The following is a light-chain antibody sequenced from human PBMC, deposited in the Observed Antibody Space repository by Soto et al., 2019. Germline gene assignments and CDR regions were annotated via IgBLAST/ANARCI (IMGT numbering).Light chain of an antibody. CDR3: QQYNDYPWT. Sequence: DIQMTQSPSTLSASVGDRVTITCRASKSISSWLAWYQQKPGKAPKLLIYKASSLESGVPSRFSGSGSGTEFTLTISSLQPDDFATYYCQQYNDYPWTVGQGTKVEIK. CDR2: KAS. V-gene: IGKV1-5*03. CDR1: KSISSW. J-gene: IGKJ1*01.